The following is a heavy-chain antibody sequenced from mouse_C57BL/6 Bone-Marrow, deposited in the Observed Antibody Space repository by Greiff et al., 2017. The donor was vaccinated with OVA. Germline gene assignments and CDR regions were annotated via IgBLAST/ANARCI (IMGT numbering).Heavy chain of an antibody. V-gene: IGHV5-4*01. D-gene: IGHD1-1*02. CDR2: ISDGGSYT. CDR3: ARDGGAY. Sequence: EVHLVESGGGLVKPGGSLKLSCAASGFTFSSYAMSWVRQTPEKRLEWVATISDGGSYTYYPDNVKGRFTISRDNAKNNLYLQMSHLKSEGTAMYYCARDGGAYWGQGTLVTVSA. CDR1: GFTFSSYA. J-gene: IGHJ3*01.